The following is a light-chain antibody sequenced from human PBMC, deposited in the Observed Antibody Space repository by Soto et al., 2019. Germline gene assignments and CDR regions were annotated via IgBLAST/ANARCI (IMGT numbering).Light chain of an antibody. J-gene: IGLJ2*01. CDR1: SSNIGSNY. CDR2: RNN. Sequence: QSVLTQPPSASGTPGQRVTISCSGSSSNIGSNYVYWYQQLPGTAPKLLIYRNNQRPSGVPDRFSGSKSGTSASLAISGLPSEDEADSYCAAWDDSLSGVVFGGGTKLTVL. CDR3: AAWDDSLSGVV. V-gene: IGLV1-47*01.